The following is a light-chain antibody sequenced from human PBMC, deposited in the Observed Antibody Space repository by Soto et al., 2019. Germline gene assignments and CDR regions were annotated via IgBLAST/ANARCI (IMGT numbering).Light chain of an antibody. CDR2: SAS. Sequence: DIQLTQSPSFLSASIGDRVTITCRASQALSNYLAWYQQKPGKAPDLLIYSASTLQSGVPSRFSGSGSETEFTLTIRDMQPEDFATYYCQQHSRYPLTFGGGTKVDIK. V-gene: IGKV1-9*01. CDR3: QQHSRYPLT. CDR1: QALSNY. J-gene: IGKJ4*01.